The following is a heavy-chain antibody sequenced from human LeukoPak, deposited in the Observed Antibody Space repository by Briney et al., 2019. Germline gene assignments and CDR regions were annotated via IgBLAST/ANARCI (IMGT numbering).Heavy chain of an antibody. CDR1: GGSINSYY. J-gene: IGHJ4*02. V-gene: IGHV4-39*01. Sequence: SETLSLTCTVSGGSINSYYWGWIRQPPGKGLEWIGSIYYSGSTYYNPSLKSRVTISVDTSKNQFSLKLSSVTAADTAVYYCARQEDVVVVAAIPRFDYWGQGTLVTVSS. CDR2: IYYSGST. D-gene: IGHD2-15*01. CDR3: ARQEDVVVVAAIPRFDY.